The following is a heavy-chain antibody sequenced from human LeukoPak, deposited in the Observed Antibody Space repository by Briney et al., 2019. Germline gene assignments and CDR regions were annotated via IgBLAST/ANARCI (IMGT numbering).Heavy chain of an antibody. CDR2: IYYSGST. V-gene: IGHV4-39*01. CDR3: ARRNYYYYYMDV. J-gene: IGHJ6*03. CDR1: GGSISSSSYY. Sequence: SETLSLTCTVSGGSISSSSYYWGWIRQPPGKGLEWIGSIYYSGSTYYNPSLKSRVTISVDTSKNQFSLKLSSVTAADTAVYYCARRNYYYYYMDVWGRGTTVTVSS.